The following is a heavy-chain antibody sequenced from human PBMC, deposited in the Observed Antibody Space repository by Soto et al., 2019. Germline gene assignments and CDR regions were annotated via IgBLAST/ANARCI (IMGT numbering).Heavy chain of an antibody. J-gene: IGHJ4*02. CDR2: IYHSGTT. CDR3: VRDRYSYGSEAGK. D-gene: IGHD5-18*01. V-gene: IGHV4-38-2*02. Sequence: SETLSLTCTVSGYSISNGYYWGWIRQSPEKGLEWIGTIYHSGTTYYNPSLKSRVIMSIDTSKNQFSLNLKSVTAADTAVYYCVRDRYSYGSEAGKWGQGTLVTVSS. CDR1: GYSISNGYY.